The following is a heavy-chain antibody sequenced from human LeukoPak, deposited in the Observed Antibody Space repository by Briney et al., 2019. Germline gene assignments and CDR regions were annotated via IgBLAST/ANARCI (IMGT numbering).Heavy chain of an antibody. CDR3: ARDYDYVWGSYPEIFDY. J-gene: IGHJ4*02. V-gene: IGHV1-18*01. Sequence: GASVKVSCKASGYTFTSYGISWVRQAPGQGLEWMGWISAYNGNTNYAQKLQGRVTMTTDTSTSTAYMELRSLRSDDTAVYYCARDYDYVWGSYPEIFDYWGQGTLVTVSS. CDR1: GYTFTSYG. CDR2: ISAYNGNT. D-gene: IGHD3-16*02.